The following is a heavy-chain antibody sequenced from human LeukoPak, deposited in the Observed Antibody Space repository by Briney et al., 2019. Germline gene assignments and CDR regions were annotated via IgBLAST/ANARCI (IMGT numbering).Heavy chain of an antibody. CDR3: ARDRGYVPYYYGMDV. Sequence: SETLSLTCTVSGGSICSGDYYWSWIRQPPGKGLEWIGYIYYSGSTYYNPSLKSRVTISVDTSKNQFSLKLSSVTAADTAVYYCARDRGYVPYYYGMDVWGQGTTVTVSS. D-gene: IGHD3-10*01. V-gene: IGHV4-30-4*01. J-gene: IGHJ6*02. CDR1: GGSICSGDYY. CDR2: IYYSGST.